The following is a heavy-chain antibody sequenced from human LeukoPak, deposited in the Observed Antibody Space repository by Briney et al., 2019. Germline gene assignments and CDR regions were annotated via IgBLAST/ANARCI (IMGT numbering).Heavy chain of an antibody. V-gene: IGHV3-7*05. D-gene: IGHD6-6*01. Sequence: GGSLRLSCAASGFTFSSYWMSWVRQAPGKGLEWVAHIKQDGSEEYYVDPVKGRFTISRDNAKNSLYLQMNSLRAEDTAVYYCARHIGGSSSSCFDYWGQGTLVTVSS. CDR2: IKQDGSEE. J-gene: IGHJ4*02. CDR1: GFTFSSYW. CDR3: ARHIGGSSSSCFDY.